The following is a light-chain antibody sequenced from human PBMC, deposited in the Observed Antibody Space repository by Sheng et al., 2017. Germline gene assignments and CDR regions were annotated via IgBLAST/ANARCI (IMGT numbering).Light chain of an antibody. V-gene: IGLV2-14*01. CDR1: SSDVGGYNY. CDR2: DVN. CDR3: SSFASSSTLYV. Sequence: QSALTQPASVSGSPGQSITISCTGTSSDVGGYNYVSWYQQYPGKAPKLMIFDVNNRPSGLSNRFSGSKSGNTASLTISGLQAEDEADYYCSSFASSSTLYVFGTGTKVTVL. J-gene: IGLJ1*01.